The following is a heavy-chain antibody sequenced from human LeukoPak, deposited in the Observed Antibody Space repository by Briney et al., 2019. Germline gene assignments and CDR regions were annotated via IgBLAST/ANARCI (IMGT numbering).Heavy chain of an antibody. Sequence: SETLSLTCTVSGGSIRSYYWSWIRQPPGKGLEWIGYIYYSGSTVYNPSLESRATISVDTSKNQFSLQVRSGTAADTAVYYCAREAYSSAWYLDYWGQGTLVSVSS. V-gene: IGHV4-59*01. CDR3: AREAYSSAWYLDY. CDR2: IYYSGST. J-gene: IGHJ4*02. D-gene: IGHD6-19*01. CDR1: GGSIRSYY.